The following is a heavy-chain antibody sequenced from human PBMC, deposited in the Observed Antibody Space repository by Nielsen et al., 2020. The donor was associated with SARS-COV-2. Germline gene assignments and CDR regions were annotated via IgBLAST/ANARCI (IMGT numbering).Heavy chain of an antibody. V-gene: IGHV3-23*01. D-gene: IGHD2/OR15-2a*01. CDR2: ISGSGGST. CDR3: AKDTTTTFYYFDS. J-gene: IGHJ4*02. CDR1: GFTFSRHA. Sequence: GGSLRLSCAASGFTFSRHAMNWVRQAPGKGLEWVSLISGSGGSTYYADSVKGRFSISRDNSKNTLYLQMNSLRAEDTAIYYCAKDTTTTFYYFDSWGQGTLVTVSS.